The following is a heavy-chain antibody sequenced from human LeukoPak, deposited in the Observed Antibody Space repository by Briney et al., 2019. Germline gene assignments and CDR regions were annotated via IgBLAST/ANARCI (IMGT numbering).Heavy chain of an antibody. CDR3: ASLTFGYGMGV. D-gene: IGHD3-10*01. Sequence: SETLSLTCTVSGGSIDSGEFYWSWIRQPPGKGLECIGYIYYTGKTYYNSSLKSRLTISLHTSKNQISLRLTSVTAADTAVYYCASLTFGYGMGVRGQGTTVTVSS. J-gene: IGHJ6*02. CDR2: IYYTGKT. V-gene: IGHV4-30-4*01. CDR1: GGSIDSGEFY.